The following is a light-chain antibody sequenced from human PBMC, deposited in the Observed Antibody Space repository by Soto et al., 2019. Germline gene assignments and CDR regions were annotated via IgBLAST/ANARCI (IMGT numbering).Light chain of an antibody. J-gene: IGKJ5*01. CDR2: GAS. CDR3: QQYNNWPPIT. CDR1: QSISSN. V-gene: IGKV3-15*01. Sequence: ETVMTQSPATLSVSPGERATLSCRASQSISSNLSWYQQKPGQAPKLLIYGASARATGVPARFSGSGSETDFSLTISSLQSEEFAVYYCQQYNNWPPITFGQGTRVDIK.